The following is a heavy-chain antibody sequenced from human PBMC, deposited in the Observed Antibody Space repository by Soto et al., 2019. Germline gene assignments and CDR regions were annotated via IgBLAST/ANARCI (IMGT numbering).Heavy chain of an antibody. Sequence: SETLSLTCAVYGGSFSGYYWSWIRQPPGKGLEWIGEINHSGSTNYNPSLKSRVTISVDTSKNQFSLKLSSVTAADTAVYYCARVYGSGSYLLTYYYYGMDVWGQGTTVTVFS. CDR2: INHSGST. CDR1: GGSFSGYY. CDR3: ARVYGSGSYLLTYYYYGMDV. J-gene: IGHJ6*02. V-gene: IGHV4-34*01. D-gene: IGHD3-10*01.